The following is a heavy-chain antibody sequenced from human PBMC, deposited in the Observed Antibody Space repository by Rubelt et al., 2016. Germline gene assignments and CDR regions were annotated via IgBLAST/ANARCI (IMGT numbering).Heavy chain of an antibody. V-gene: IGHV4-59*12. D-gene: IGHD5-12*01. Sequence: QVQLQESGPGLVKPSETLSLTCAVSGGSISTYYWSWIRQPPGKGLEWIGYIYYSGSANYNPSLKSRVTISADTPKNQFSLKLSAVTAADTAVYYCARDLGRSGYASCSDYWGRGTLVTVSS. CDR1: GGSISTYY. CDR3: ARDLGRSGYASCSDY. CDR2: IYYSGSA. J-gene: IGHJ4*02.